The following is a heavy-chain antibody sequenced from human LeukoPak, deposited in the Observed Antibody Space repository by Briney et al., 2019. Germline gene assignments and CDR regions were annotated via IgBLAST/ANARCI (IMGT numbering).Heavy chain of an antibody. CDR1: GFTFSSYE. Sequence: PGGSLRLSCAASGFTFSSYEMNWVRQAPEKGLEWVSYISSSGSTTHYADSVKGRFTISRDNAKKSLYLQMNSLRAEDTAVYYCARDNYDSSGYYFDWGQGTLVTVSS. J-gene: IGHJ4*02. CDR2: ISSSGSTT. CDR3: ARDNYDSSGYYFD. D-gene: IGHD3-22*01. V-gene: IGHV3-48*03.